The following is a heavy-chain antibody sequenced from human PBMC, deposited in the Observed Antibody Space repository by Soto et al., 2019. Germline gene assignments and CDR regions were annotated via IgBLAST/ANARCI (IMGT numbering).Heavy chain of an antibody. CDR3: ARPMYYYDSGGPPGY. CDR2: ISSSSSTI. Sequence: GGSLRLSCAASGFIFSTYSMNWVRQGPGKGLEWVSYISSSSSTIFYTDSVKGRFTVSRDNAKNSLYLQMNSLRAEDTAVYYCARPMYYYDSGGPPGYWGQGTLVTVSS. D-gene: IGHD3-22*01. V-gene: IGHV3-48*01. J-gene: IGHJ4*02. CDR1: GFIFSTYS.